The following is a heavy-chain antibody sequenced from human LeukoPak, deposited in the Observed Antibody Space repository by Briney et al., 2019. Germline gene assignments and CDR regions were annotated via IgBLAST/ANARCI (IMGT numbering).Heavy chain of an antibody. Sequence: GASVKVSCKASGFTLNTYFMHWVRQAPGQGLEWMGKINPSGGITTYAQKYQGRITMTRDTSTSTAYMELSSLRSEDTAVYYCARDKAVTTEVTQHFQHWGQGTLVTVSS. CDR1: GFTLNTYF. CDR3: ARDKAVTTEVTQHFQH. D-gene: IGHD4-23*01. CDR2: INPSGGIT. J-gene: IGHJ1*01. V-gene: IGHV1-46*02.